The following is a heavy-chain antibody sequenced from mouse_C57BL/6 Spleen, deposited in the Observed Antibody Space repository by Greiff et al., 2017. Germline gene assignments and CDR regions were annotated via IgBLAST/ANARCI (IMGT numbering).Heavy chain of an antibody. V-gene: IGHV1-62-2*01. Sequence: VQLQQPGAELVKPGASVKLSCKASGYTFTEYTIHWVKQRSGQGLEWIGWFYPGSGSIKYNEKFKDKATLTVDKSSSTAYMELSRRTSEDSAVYFCARDKGPHYGSSCYFDYWGQGTTLTVSS. CDR1: GYTFTEYT. D-gene: IGHD1-1*01. J-gene: IGHJ2*01. CDR3: ARDKGPHYGSSCYFDY. CDR2: FYPGSGSI.